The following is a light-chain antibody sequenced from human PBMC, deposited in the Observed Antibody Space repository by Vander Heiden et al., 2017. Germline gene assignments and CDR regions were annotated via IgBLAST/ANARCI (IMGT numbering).Light chain of an antibody. V-gene: IGKV1-5*03. J-gene: IGKJ2*01. Sequence: DIQMTQSPSALSASVGDRVTITCRASQSLSHWLAWYQQKPGKAPALLIYNASTLQSGVPSRFSGSGSGTEFTLTISSLQPDDFATYYCLEYSTYGYTFGQGTKLEIK. CDR2: NAS. CDR1: QSLSHW. CDR3: LEYSTYGYT.